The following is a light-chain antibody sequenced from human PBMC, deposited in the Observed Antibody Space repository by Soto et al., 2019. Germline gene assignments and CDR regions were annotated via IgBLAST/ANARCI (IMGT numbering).Light chain of an antibody. CDR1: QSISSN. CDR2: RTS. CDR3: QQYNKWPLT. V-gene: IGKV3-15*01. J-gene: IGKJ3*01. Sequence: DIVMTQSPATLSVSPGERATLSCRASQSISSNLSWYQQKPGQAPRLLMFRTSSRATGTPARFSGSGSGSDFTLTISSLQSEDFAVYYCQQYNKWPLTFGPGTKVDIK.